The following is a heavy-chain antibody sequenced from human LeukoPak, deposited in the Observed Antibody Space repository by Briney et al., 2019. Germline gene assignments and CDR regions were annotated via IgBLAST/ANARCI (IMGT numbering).Heavy chain of an antibody. CDR3: VRDRPHNWFDP. CDR2: IDNDGSDT. D-gene: IGHD6-6*01. CDR1: GFTFSSYG. V-gene: IGHV3-74*01. Sequence: GGSLRLSCAASGFTFSSYGMRWVRQAPGKGLVWVSRIDNDGSDTTYADSVRGRFTISRDNAKNTLYLQMDSLRAEDTAVYYCVRDRPHNWFDPWGQGTLVTVSS. J-gene: IGHJ5*02.